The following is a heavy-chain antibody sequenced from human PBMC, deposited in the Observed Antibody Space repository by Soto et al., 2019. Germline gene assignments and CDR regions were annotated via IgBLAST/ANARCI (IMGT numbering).Heavy chain of an antibody. J-gene: IGHJ5*02. CDR1: GGSISSGGYY. Sequence: SETLSLTCTVSGGSISSGGYYWSWIRQHPGKGLEWIGYIYYSGSTYYNPSLKSRVTISVDTSKNQFSLKLSSVTAADTAVYYCARWDYGDYPSRPPYSNWFDPWGQGTLVTVSS. D-gene: IGHD4-17*01. CDR3: ARWDYGDYPSRPPYSNWFDP. CDR2: IYYSGST. V-gene: IGHV4-31*03.